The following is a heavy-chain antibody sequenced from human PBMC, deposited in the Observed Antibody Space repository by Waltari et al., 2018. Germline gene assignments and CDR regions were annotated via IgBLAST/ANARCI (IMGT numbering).Heavy chain of an antibody. Sequence: QVQLEESGPGLAKPSETLSLTCTVSGGSISSYHWNWIRQSPGKGLEWIGYIYYSGTTNYNASLKSRVTISIDMSKNQFSLKLMSVTAADTAVYYCATGEGQWLATFALWGHGTLVSVSS. D-gene: IGHD6-19*01. CDR2: IYYSGTT. V-gene: IGHV4-59*12. CDR3: ATGEGQWLATFAL. J-gene: IGHJ2*01. CDR1: GGSISSYH.